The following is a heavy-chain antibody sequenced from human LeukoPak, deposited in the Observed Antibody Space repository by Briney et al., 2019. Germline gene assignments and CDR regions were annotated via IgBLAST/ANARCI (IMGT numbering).Heavy chain of an antibody. D-gene: IGHD2-15*01. CDR2: IYYTGGT. CDR3: ARLGFCRGDNCLDDY. V-gene: IGHV4-59*08. J-gene: IGHJ4*01. CDR1: GGSISRYY. Sequence: SETLSLTCTVSGGSISRYYWTWIRQPPGKGLEYVGYIYYTGGTNYNPSLKSRVTISVDASKNQFSLKLTSVTATDTALYYCARLGFCRGDNCLDDYGGHGTLVTVSS.